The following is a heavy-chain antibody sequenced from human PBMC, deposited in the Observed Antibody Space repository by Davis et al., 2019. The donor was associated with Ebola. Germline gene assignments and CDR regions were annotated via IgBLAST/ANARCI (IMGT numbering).Heavy chain of an antibody. V-gene: IGHV5-51*01. Sequence: KVSCKGSGYSFTSYWIGWVRQMPGKGLEWMGIIYPGDSDTRYSPSFRGQVTISADKSSKTAFLQWSSLKASDTAMYYCASLRRTITGMDDGFDIWGQGTMVTVSS. CDR2: IYPGDSDT. J-gene: IGHJ3*02. D-gene: IGHD7-27*01. CDR3: ASLRRTITGMDDGFDI. CDR1: GYSFTSYW.